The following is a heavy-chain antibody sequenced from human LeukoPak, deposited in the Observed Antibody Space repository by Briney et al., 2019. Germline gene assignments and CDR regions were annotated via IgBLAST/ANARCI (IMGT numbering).Heavy chain of an antibody. CDR2: INGRGDDT. Sequence: GGSLRLSCAAFSGFAMSWVRQAPGRGLEWVSAINGRGDDTYYPDSVKGRSTISRDNSNNTLYLQMNSLRAEDTAVYYCAKRHRSSSSFFDSWGQGILVTVSS. J-gene: IGHJ4*02. D-gene: IGHD6-19*01. CDR3: AKRHRSSSSFFDS. CDR1: SGFA. V-gene: IGHV3-23*01.